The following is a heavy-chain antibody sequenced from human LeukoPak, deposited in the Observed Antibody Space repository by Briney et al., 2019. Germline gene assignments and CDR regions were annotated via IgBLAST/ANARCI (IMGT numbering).Heavy chain of an antibody. V-gene: IGHV5-51*01. D-gene: IGHD3-9*01. J-gene: IGHJ4*02. CDR1: GYSFTNYW. Sequence: RGESLKISCKGSGYSFTNYWLGWVRQMPGKGLESMGIIYPGDSDTRYSPPFQGQVTMSADKSISTAYLQWSSLKASDTAIYYCARQYILNSEGLYYFDYWGQGTLVTVSS. CDR2: IYPGDSDT. CDR3: ARQYILNSEGLYYFDY.